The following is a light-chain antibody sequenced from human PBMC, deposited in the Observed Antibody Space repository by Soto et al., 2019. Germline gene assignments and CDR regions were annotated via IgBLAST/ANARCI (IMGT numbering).Light chain of an antibody. J-gene: IGKJ5*01. V-gene: IGKV3-20*01. Sequence: EIVLTQSPGTLSLSPGERPTLSCRASHSVSSSYLAWYQQKPGQAPRLLIYGASSRATGIPDRFSGSGYGTEFTLTISRLEPEDFAVYYCQQYGSSLITFGQGTRLEIK. CDR2: GAS. CDR1: HSVSSSY. CDR3: QQYGSSLIT.